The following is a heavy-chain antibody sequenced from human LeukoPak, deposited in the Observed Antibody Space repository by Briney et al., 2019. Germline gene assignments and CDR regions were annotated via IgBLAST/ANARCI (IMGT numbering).Heavy chain of an antibody. D-gene: IGHD4-17*01. J-gene: IGHJ4*02. V-gene: IGHV1-8*03. Sequence: ASVHDSCQATRYTFTRYDMNGLRPPTSQGRDGMGWMNPNSGNTGYAQKFQGRVTITRNTSIRTAYMELSSLRSEDRAVYYCASSGKAHEYADYSFDYWGQGTLVTVSS. CDR1: RYTFTRYD. CDR2: MNPNSGNT. CDR3: ASSGKAHEYADYSFDY.